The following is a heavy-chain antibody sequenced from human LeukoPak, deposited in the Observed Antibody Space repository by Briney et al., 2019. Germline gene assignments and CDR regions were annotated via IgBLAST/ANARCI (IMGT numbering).Heavy chain of an antibody. CDR1: GGSISSSSYY. CDR3: ARALPRVLRFLAEDAFDI. CDR2: IYYSGSA. D-gene: IGHD3-3*01. Sequence: SETLSLTCTVSGGSISSSSYYWGWIRQPPGKGLEWIGSIYYSGSANYNPSLKSRVTISVDTSKNQFSLKLSSVTAADTAVYYCARALPRVLRFLAEDAFDIWGQGTMVTVSS. V-gene: IGHV4-39*07. J-gene: IGHJ3*02.